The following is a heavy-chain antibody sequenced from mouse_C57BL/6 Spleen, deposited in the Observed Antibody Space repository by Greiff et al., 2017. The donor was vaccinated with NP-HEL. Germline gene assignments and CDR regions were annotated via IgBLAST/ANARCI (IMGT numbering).Heavy chain of an antibody. CDR3: ARQTTVVANYFDY. D-gene: IGHD1-1*01. CDR2: ISSGGSYT. Sequence: VQLKESGGDLVKPGGSLKLSCAASGFTFSSYGMSWVRQTPDKRLEWVATISSGGSYTYYPDSVKGRFTISRDNAKNTLYLQMSSLKSEDTAMDYCARQTTVVANYFDYWGQGTTLTVSS. J-gene: IGHJ2*01. CDR1: GFTFSSYG. V-gene: IGHV5-6*01.